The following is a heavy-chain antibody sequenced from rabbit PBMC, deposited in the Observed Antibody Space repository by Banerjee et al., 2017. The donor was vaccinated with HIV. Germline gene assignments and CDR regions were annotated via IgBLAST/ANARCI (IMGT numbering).Heavy chain of an antibody. J-gene: IGHJ4*01. CDR2: IYTGDGNT. Sequence: QSLEESGGDLVQPEGSLTLTCTASGFDFSSNYYICWVRQAPGKGLEWIACIYTGDGNTYYASWAKGRFTISKTSSTTVTLQMTSLTAADTATYFCARDLDASITGYAFNLWGQGTLVTVS. V-gene: IGHV1S40*01. CDR1: GFDFSSNYY. CDR3: ARDLDASITGYAFNL. D-gene: IGHD1-1*01.